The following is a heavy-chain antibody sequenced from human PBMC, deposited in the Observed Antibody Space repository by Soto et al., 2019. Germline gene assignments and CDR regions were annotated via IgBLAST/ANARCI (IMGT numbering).Heavy chain of an antibody. J-gene: IGHJ6*02. CDR3: ARRRIDTPMVTYHYYYGMDV. CDR1: GFTFSDYY. D-gene: IGHD5-18*01. Sequence: QVQLVESGGGLVKPGGSLRLSCVASGFTFSDYYMSWIRQAPGKGLEWVSYISSSGSTIYYADSVTGRFTISRDNAKNSLYLQMNSLRAEDTAMYYCARRRIDTPMVTYHYYYGMDVWGQGTTVTVSS. V-gene: IGHV3-11*01. CDR2: ISSSGSTI.